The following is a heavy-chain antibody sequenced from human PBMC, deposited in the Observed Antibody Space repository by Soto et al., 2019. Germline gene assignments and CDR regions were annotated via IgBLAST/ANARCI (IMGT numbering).Heavy chain of an antibody. CDR2: ISGGGSNI. CDR3: ARELSCSGGNCYVAFDI. D-gene: IGHD2-15*01. J-gene: IGHJ3*02. V-gene: IGHV3-23*01. Sequence: GGSLRLSCTASAFTFSRYAMTWVRQAPGKGLEWVSDISGGGSNIYSADSVKGRFTISRDNSKNTLYLQMNSLRTEDTALYYCARELSCSGGNCYVAFDIWGQGTMVTV. CDR1: AFTFSRYA.